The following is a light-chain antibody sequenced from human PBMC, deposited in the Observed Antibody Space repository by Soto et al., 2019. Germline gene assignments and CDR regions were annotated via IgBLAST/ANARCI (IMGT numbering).Light chain of an antibody. CDR3: QQYNSYSET. Sequence: DIQMTQSPSTLSASVGDSVTLTCRASQSISGWLAWYQQKPGKAPKLLIYDASSLESGVPSRFSGSGSGTEFTLTISSLQPDDFATYYCQQYNSYSETFGQGTKVDIK. J-gene: IGKJ1*01. CDR2: DAS. CDR1: QSISGW. V-gene: IGKV1-5*01.